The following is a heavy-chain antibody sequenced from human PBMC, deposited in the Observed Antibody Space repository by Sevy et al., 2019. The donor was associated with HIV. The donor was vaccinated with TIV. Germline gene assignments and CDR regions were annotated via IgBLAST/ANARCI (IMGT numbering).Heavy chain of an antibody. D-gene: IGHD2-15*01. J-gene: IGHJ6*02. CDR3: XXXXXXXXXXXXSAWGMDV. Sequence: LSLTCAASGFTFSNYAMNWVRQAPGKGLEWVSAISGSGGTTYDADSVKGRFTISRDKSQNTLYLQMNSLRAEDTXXXXXXXXXXXXXXXXXSAWGMDVWGQGTTVTVSS. CDR2: ISGSGGTT. V-gene: IGHV3-23*01. CDR1: GFTFSNYA.